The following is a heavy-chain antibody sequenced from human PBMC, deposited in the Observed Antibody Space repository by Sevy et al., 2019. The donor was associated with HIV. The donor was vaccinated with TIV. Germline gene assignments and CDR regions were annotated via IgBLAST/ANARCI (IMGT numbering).Heavy chain of an antibody. J-gene: IGHJ4*02. CDR2: MNPNTGQT. V-gene: IGHV1-8*01. CDR1: GYTFTALD. D-gene: IGHD6-13*01. CDR3: ARGIAAGVDY. Sequence: ASVKVSCKASGYTFTALDINWVRQATGQGLEWMGCMNPNTGQTDYSQRFQGRVTMTRDTSISTAYMELHSLRSDDTAIYYCARGIAAGVDYWGQGTQVTVSS.